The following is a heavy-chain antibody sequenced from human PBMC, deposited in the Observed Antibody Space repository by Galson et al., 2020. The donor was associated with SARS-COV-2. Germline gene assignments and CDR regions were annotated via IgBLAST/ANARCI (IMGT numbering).Heavy chain of an antibody. Sequence: GGSLRLSCAASGFTFDDYAMHWVRQAPGKGLEWVSGISWNSGSIGYADSVKGRFTISRDNAKNSLYLQMNSLRAEDTALYYCAKDSGEYYYDSSGPTGWFDPWGQGTLVTVSS. CDR1: GFTFDDYA. J-gene: IGHJ5*02. D-gene: IGHD3-22*01. CDR2: ISWNSGSI. CDR3: AKDSGEYYYDSSGPTGWFDP. V-gene: IGHV3-9*01.